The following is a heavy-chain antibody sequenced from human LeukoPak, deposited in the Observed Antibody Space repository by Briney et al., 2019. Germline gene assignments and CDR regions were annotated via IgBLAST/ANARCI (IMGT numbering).Heavy chain of an antibody. Sequence: GGSLRLSCAASGFTFSSYGMHWVRQAPGKGLEWVAVISYDGSNKYYADSVKGRFTVSRDNSKNTLYLQMNSLRAEDTAVYYCAKGYSSGWYQPIPYYMDVWGKGTTVTVSS. D-gene: IGHD6-19*01. CDR2: ISYDGSNK. CDR1: GFTFSSYG. V-gene: IGHV3-30*18. CDR3: AKGYSSGWYQPIPYYMDV. J-gene: IGHJ6*03.